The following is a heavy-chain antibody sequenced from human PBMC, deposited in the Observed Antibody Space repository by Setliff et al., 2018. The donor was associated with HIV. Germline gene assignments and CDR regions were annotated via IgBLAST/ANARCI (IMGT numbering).Heavy chain of an antibody. J-gene: IGHJ4*02. V-gene: IGHV3-21*01. Sequence: SCAASGFTFSTYSMNWVRLAPGRGLEWISSISVSGFNIYYADSVKGRFFVSRDDAKNSLFLQMNSLRTEDTAVYFCARVRARYSSSWSFDYWGQGTPVTVSS. CDR1: GFTFSTYS. D-gene: IGHD6-13*01. CDR3: ARVRARYSSSWSFDY. CDR2: ISVSGFNI.